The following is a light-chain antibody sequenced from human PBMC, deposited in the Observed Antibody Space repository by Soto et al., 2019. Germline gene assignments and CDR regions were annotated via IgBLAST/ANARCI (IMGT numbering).Light chain of an antibody. J-gene: IGKJ1*01. CDR3: QQYNNWPSWT. CDR1: QSVSTN. Sequence: EIVMTQSPATLSVSPGERVALSCRASQSVSTNLAWYQQKPGQAPRLLFYGASTRATGIPARFSGSGSGTEFTLTISSLQSEDFAVYYCQQYNNWPSWTFGQGTKV. CDR2: GAS. V-gene: IGKV3-15*01.